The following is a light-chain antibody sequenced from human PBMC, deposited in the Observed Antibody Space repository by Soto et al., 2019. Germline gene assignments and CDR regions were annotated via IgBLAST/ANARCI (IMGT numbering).Light chain of an antibody. Sequence: QSVLTQPPSVSGAPGQRVTISCTGSSSNIWAGYDVHWYQQLPGTAPKLLIYGNSNRPSGVPDRFSGSKSGTSASLAITGLQAEDEADFYCQSHDSSLSAYVFGTGTKVTVL. V-gene: IGLV1-40*01. CDR2: GNS. J-gene: IGLJ1*01. CDR3: QSHDSSLSAYV. CDR1: SSNIWAGYD.